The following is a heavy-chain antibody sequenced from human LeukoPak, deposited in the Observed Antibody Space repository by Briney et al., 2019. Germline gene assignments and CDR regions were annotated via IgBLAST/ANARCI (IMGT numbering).Heavy chain of an antibody. CDR1: GGSFSGYY. J-gene: IGHJ4*02. V-gene: IGHV4-34*01. D-gene: IGHD6-6*01. Sequence: SETLSLTCAVYGGSFSGYYWSWIRQPPGKGLEWIGEINHSGSTNYNPSLKSRVTISVDTSKNQFSLKLSSVTAADTAVYYCARGPPRSSIAARTYFDYSGQETLVTVSS. CDR2: INHSGST. CDR3: ARGPPRSSIAARTYFDY.